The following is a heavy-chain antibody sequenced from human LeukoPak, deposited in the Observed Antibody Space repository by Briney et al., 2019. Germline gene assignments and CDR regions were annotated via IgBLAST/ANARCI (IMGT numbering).Heavy chain of an antibody. J-gene: IGHJ6*03. CDR2: IYPGDSDT. D-gene: IGHD1-7*01. CDR3: ARHTLTGTTYGPHVYYYYYMDV. Sequence: GESLKISCKGSGYSFTSYWIGWVRQMPGKGLEWMGIIYPGDSDTRYSPSFQGQVTISADRSINTACLQWSSLKASDTAMYYCARHTLTGTTYGPHVYYYYYMDVWGKGTTVTVSS. V-gene: IGHV5-51*01. CDR1: GYSFTSYW.